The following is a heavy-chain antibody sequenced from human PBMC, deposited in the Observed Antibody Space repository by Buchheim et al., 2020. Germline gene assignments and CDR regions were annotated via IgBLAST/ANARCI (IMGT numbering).Heavy chain of an antibody. Sequence: EVQLVESGGGLVQPGGSLRLSCAASGFTFANYEVNWVRQAPGKGLEWVSYISGGGSTIYYADSVKGRFTISRDNAQNSLFLQMNSLRAEDTALYYRARSLRAGNYLDYYYYGMDVWGQGTT. CDR2: ISGGGSTI. J-gene: IGHJ6*02. D-gene: IGHD1-7*01. CDR3: ARSLRAGNYLDYYYYGMDV. CDR1: GFTFANYE. V-gene: IGHV3-48*03.